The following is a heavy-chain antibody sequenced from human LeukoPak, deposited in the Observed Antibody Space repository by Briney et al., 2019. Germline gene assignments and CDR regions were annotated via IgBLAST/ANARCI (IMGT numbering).Heavy chain of an antibody. CDR3: ARYGLGAHAFDI. Sequence: GGLLRLSCAASGFTVSSNYMNWVRQAPGKGLEWVSVIYSGGSTYYADSVKGRFTISRDNSKNTLYLQMNSLRAEDTAVYYCARYGLGAHAFDIWGQGTMVTVSS. J-gene: IGHJ3*02. V-gene: IGHV3-66*01. D-gene: IGHD3/OR15-3a*01. CDR2: IYSGGST. CDR1: GFTVSSNY.